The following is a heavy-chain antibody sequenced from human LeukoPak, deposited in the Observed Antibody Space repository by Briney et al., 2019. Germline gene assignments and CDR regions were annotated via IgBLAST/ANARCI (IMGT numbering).Heavy chain of an antibody. D-gene: IGHD3-16*01. CDR3: AKDYAVGSIDY. Sequence: GGSLRLSCAASGFTFSSYAMHWDRQAPGKGLEWVAVISYDGSNKYYADSVKGRFTISRDNSKNTVSLQMESLRAEDTALYYCAKDYAVGSIDYWGQGTLVTVSS. CDR1: GFTFSSYA. CDR2: ISYDGSNK. V-gene: IGHV3-30*04. J-gene: IGHJ4*02.